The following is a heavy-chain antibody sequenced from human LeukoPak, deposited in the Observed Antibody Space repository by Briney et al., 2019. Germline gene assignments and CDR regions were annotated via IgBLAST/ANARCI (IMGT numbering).Heavy chain of an antibody. CDR2: ISYDGSNK. V-gene: IGHV3-30*18. CDR1: GFTFSSYG. Sequence: GGSLILSCAASGFTFSSYGMHWVRQAPGKGLEWVAVISYDGSNKYYADSVKGRFTISRDNSKNTLYLQMNSLRAEDTAVYYCAKVSDLDYWGQGTLVTVSS. D-gene: IGHD2-21*02. J-gene: IGHJ4*02. CDR3: AKVSDLDY.